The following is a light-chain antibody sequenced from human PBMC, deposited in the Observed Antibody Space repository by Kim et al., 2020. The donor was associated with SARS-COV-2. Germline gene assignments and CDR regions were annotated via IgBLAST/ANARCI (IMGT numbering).Light chain of an antibody. V-gene: IGLV2-14*01. J-gene: IGLJ1*01. CDR1: SSDIGGYNY. CDR3: SSSASSSTYV. Sequence: QSALTQPASVSGSPGQSITISCTGTSSDIGGYNYVSWYQQYPGKAPKLLIYDVTKRPSGVSNRFSGSKSGITASLTISGLPAEDEADYYCSSSASSSTYVFGIGTKVTVL. CDR2: DVT.